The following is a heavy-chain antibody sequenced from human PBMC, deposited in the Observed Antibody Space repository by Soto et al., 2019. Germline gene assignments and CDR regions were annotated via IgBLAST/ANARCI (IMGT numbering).Heavy chain of an antibody. CDR3: ARARPAPYDSSGYYFDY. CDR1: GYTFTSYG. Sequence: GASVKVSCKASGYTFTSYGISWVRQAPGQGLEWMGWISAYNGNTNYAQKLQGRVTMTTDTSTSTAYMELRSLRSDDTAVYYCARARPAPYDSSGYYFDYWGQGTLVTVSS. J-gene: IGHJ4*02. V-gene: IGHV1-18*04. CDR2: ISAYNGNT. D-gene: IGHD3-22*01.